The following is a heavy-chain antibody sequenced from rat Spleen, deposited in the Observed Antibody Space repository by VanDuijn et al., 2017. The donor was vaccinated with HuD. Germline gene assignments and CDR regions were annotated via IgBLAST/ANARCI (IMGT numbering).Heavy chain of an antibody. D-gene: IGHD4-4*01. J-gene: IGHJ3*01. V-gene: IGHV5-29*01. CDR3: TRHDYSGVITNWFAY. CDR1: GFTFNNYG. Sequence: EVQLVESGGGLVQPGRSLKVSCAASGFTFNNYGMAWVRQAPTKGLEWVATISYDGISTYYRDSVRGRFSISSDNAKTTLYLQMDSLRSEDAANYYCTRHDYSGVITNWFAYWGQGTLVTVSS. CDR2: ISYDGIST.